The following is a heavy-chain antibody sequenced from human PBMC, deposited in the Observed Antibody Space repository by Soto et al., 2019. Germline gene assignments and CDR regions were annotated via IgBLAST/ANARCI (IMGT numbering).Heavy chain of an antibody. J-gene: IGHJ4*02. D-gene: IGHD3-9*01. V-gene: IGHV1-69*13. CDR1: GGTFSSYA. CDR2: IIPIFGTA. CDR3: AREGDTIHQAFDY. Sequence: SVKVSCKASGGTFSSYAISWVRQAPGQGLEWMGGIIPIFGTANYAQKFQSRVTITADESTSTAYMELSSLRSEDTAVYYCAREGDTIHQAFDYWGQGTLVTVSS.